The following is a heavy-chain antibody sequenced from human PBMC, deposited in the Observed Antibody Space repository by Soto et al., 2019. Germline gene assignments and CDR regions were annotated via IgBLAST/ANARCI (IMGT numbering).Heavy chain of an antibody. D-gene: IGHD6-19*01. CDR3: AKVGAVAGTDYYYGMDV. J-gene: IGHJ6*02. CDR1: GFTFSSYA. Sequence: LRLSCAASGFTFSSYAMSWVRQAPGKGLEWVSAISGSGGSTYYADSVKGRFTISRDNSKNTLYLQMNSLRAEDTAVYYCAKVGAVAGTDYYYGMDVWGQGTTVTVSS. CDR2: ISGSGGST. V-gene: IGHV3-23*01.